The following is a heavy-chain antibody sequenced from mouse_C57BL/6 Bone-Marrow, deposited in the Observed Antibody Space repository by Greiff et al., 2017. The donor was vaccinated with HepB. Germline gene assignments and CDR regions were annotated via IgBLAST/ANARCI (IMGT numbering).Heavy chain of an antibody. D-gene: IGHD2-4*01. CDR3: ARSRYYDYSY. Sequence: QVQLQQSGAELVRPGTSVKVSCKASGYAFTNYLIEWVKQRPGQGLEWIGVINPGSGGTNYNEKFKGKATLTADKSSSTAYMQLSSLTSEDSAVYFCARSRYYDYSYWGQGTLVTVSA. V-gene: IGHV1-54*01. CDR2: INPGSGGT. J-gene: IGHJ3*01. CDR1: GYAFTNYL.